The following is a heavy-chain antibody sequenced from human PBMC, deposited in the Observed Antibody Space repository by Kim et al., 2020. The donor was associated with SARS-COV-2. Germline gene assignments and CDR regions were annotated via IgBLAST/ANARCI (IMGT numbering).Heavy chain of an antibody. CDR2: INPSNGKT. J-gene: IGHJ4*02. CDR3: ARGGPYHDSSGYRVYYFDY. Sequence: ASVKVSCKASAYTFTNYGITWVRQAPGQGLEWMGFINPSNGKTNYAQNFQGRVTMTTDTSTRIAYMELGSLRSDDTAVYYCARGGPYHDSSGYRVYYFDYWGQGNLVTVSS. D-gene: IGHD3-22*01. CDR1: AYTFTNYG. V-gene: IGHV1-18*01.